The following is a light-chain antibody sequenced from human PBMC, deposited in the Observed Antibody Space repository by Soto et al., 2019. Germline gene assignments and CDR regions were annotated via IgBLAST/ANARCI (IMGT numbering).Light chain of an antibody. J-gene: IGLJ2*01. Sequence: QSALTQPPSASGSPGQSVTISCTGSSSDVGAYNYVSWYQQHPGKAPKLMIYEVSERPSGVPNRFSGSKSGNTASLTVSGLRTEDEADYYCSSYAGIDSLLFGGGTKVTVL. V-gene: IGLV2-8*01. CDR1: SSDVGAYNY. CDR2: EVS. CDR3: SSYAGIDSLL.